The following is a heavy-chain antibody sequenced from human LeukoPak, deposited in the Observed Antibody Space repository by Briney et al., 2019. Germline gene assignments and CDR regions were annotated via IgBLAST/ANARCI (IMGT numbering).Heavy chain of an antibody. CDR3: ARETKYGGHSYGFLDY. J-gene: IGHJ4*02. D-gene: IGHD5-18*01. CDR2: IYSGGST. V-gene: IGHV3-53*04. CDR1: GFTVSNNY. Sequence: GGSLRLSCAASGFTVSNNYMNWVRQAPGKGLEWVSVIYSGGSTYYADSAKGRFTISRHNSNNTLYLQMNSLRDEDTAVYYCARETKYGGHSYGFLDYWGQGTPVTVSS.